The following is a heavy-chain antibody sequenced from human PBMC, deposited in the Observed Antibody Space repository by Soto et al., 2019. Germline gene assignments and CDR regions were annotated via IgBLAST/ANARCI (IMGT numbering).Heavy chain of an antibody. J-gene: IGHJ4*02. CDR3: AHDRSYGSGSYSDYFDY. V-gene: IGHV2-5*02. D-gene: IGHD3-10*01. Sequence: QITLKESGPTLVKPTQTLTLTCTFSGFSLSTSGVGVGWIRQPPGKALEWLALIYWDDDKRYSPSLKSTLTITKDTSKNQVVLTMTNMDPVDTATYYCAHDRSYGSGSYSDYFDYWGQGTLVTVSS. CDR2: IYWDDDK. CDR1: GFSLSTSGVG.